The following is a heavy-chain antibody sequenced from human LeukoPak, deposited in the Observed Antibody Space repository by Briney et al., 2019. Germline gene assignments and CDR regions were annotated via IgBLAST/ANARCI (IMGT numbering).Heavy chain of an antibody. D-gene: IGHD6-13*01. V-gene: IGHV3-23*01. Sequence: GGSLRLSCAASGFTFSSYAMSWVRQAPGMGLEWVSAISGSGGSTYYVDSVKGRFTISRDNSKNTLYLQMNSLRAEDTAVYYCAKDRYSSSWYGTNDYWGQGTLVTVSS. CDR3: AKDRYSSSWYGTNDY. J-gene: IGHJ4*02. CDR2: ISGSGGST. CDR1: GFTFSSYA.